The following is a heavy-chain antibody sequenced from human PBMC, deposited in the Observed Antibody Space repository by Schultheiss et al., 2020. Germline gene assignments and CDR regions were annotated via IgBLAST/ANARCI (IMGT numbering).Heavy chain of an antibody. Sequence: SETLSLTCTVSGGSISSSSYYWGWIRQPPGKGLEWIGYIYYSGSTNYNPSLKSRVTISVDTSKNQFSLKLSSVTAADTAVYYCARGVATIDYWGQGTLVTVSS. J-gene: IGHJ4*02. CDR2: IYYSGST. V-gene: IGHV4-61*05. CDR3: ARGVATIDY. CDR1: GGSISSSSYY. D-gene: IGHD5-12*01.